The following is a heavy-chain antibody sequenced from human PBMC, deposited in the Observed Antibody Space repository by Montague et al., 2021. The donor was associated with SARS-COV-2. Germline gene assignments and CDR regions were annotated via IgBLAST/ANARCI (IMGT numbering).Heavy chain of an antibody. CDR1: GASFSGYH. Sequence: SETLSLTCTVYGASFSGYHWTWIRQSPERGLEWIGEVIDSGKTSYNPTLQSRLPMSVDTYKKQFSLRLSSVTAADTAVYFCAKASHIYETRGLRTGGFDPWGQGTLVTVSS. CDR3: AKASHIYETRGLRTGGFDP. D-gene: IGHD7-27*01. J-gene: IGHJ5*02. V-gene: IGHV4-34*12. CDR2: VIDSGKT.